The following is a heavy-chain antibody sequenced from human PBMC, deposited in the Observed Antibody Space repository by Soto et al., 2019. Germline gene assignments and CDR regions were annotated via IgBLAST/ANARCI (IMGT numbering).Heavy chain of an antibody. CDR2: LSGSGGFT. CDR1: GFTRDRDA. J-gene: IGHJ4*02. V-gene: IGHV3-23*01. CDR3: GKDRHYDSKIIDS. Sequence: PGGSVGLSCAAPGFTRDRDAMSCVGLGPGKGLEWVESLSGSGGFTEHADSVKGRFSISRDNSKNTLFLQMNGLRVDDTAVYYGGKDRHYDSKIIDSWGSGT. D-gene: IGHD3-22*01.